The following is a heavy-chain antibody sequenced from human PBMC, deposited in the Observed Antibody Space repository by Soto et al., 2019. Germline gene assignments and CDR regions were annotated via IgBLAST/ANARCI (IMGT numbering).Heavy chain of an antibody. CDR3: ARDPIDRSSSEVGYYYYGMDV. CDR1: GGTFSSYA. J-gene: IGHJ6*02. D-gene: IGHD6-6*01. V-gene: IGHV1-69*13. CDR2: IIPIFGTA. Sequence: SVKVSCKASGGTFSSYAISWVRQAPGQGLEWMGGIIPIFGTANYAQKFQGRVTITADESTSTAYMELSSLRSEDTAVYYCARDPIDRSSSEVGYYYYGMDVWGQGTTVTVYS.